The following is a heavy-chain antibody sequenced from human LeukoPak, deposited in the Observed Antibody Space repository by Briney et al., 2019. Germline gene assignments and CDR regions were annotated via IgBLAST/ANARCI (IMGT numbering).Heavy chain of an antibody. Sequence: SETLSLTCAVSGDSVTSGIYYWSWIRQPPGKGLEWIGYIYYSGSTNYNPSLKSRVTISVDTSKNQFSLKLSSVTAADTAVYYCARLVDTAMFVFDYWGQGTLVTVSS. CDR3: ARLVDTAMFVFDY. J-gene: IGHJ4*02. D-gene: IGHD5-18*01. CDR1: GDSVTSGIYY. CDR2: IYYSGST. V-gene: IGHV4-61*01.